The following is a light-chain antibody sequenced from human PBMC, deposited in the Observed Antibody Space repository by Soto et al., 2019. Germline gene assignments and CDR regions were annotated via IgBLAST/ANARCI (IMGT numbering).Light chain of an antibody. V-gene: IGKV3-11*01. Sequence: EIVLTQSPATLSLSPGERATLSCRASQSVSTYLAWYQQKPGQAHRLLIYDASSRAAGIPARFSGSGSGTDFTLTITSLEPEDFAVYYCQQRSNWPSTFGGGTKVEI. CDR1: QSVSTY. CDR3: QQRSNWPST. J-gene: IGKJ4*01. CDR2: DAS.